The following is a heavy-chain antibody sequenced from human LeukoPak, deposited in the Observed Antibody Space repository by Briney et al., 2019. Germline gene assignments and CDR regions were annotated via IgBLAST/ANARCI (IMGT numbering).Heavy chain of an antibody. Sequence: SVKVSCKASGGTFSSYAISWVRQAPGQGREWMGRINPILGIANYAQKFQGRVTITADKSTSTAYMELSSLRSEDTAVYYCARDLIGHAAGTGSFDYWGQGTLVTVSS. D-gene: IGHD6-13*01. CDR3: ARDLIGHAAGTGSFDY. CDR2: INPILGIA. V-gene: IGHV1-69*04. J-gene: IGHJ4*02. CDR1: GGTFSSYA.